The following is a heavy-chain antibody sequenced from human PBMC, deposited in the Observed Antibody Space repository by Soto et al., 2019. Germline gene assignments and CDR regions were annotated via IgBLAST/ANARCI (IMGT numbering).Heavy chain of an antibody. D-gene: IGHD2-21*02. J-gene: IGHJ3*02. Sequence: GGSLRLSCAASGFTFSNAWMSWVRQAPGKGLEWVGRIKSKTDGGTTDYAAPVKGRFTISRDDSKNTLYLQMNSLKTEDTAVYYCTTDSPHCGGVCWGAFDIWGQGTMVTVSS. CDR3: TTDSPHCGGVCWGAFDI. CDR1: GFTFSNAW. V-gene: IGHV3-15*01. CDR2: IKSKTDGGTT.